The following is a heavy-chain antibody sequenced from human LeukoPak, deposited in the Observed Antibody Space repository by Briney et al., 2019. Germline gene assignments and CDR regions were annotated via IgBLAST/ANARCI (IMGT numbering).Heavy chain of an antibody. J-gene: IGHJ4*02. CDR1: GFTFSSYG. CDR2: ISYDGSNK. D-gene: IGHD1-1*01. V-gene: IGHV3-30*03. CDR3: ATGTEGDYFDY. Sequence: GGSLRLSCAASGFTFSSYGMHWVRQAPGKGLEWVAVISYDGSNKYYADSVKGRFTISRDNSKNTLYLQMNSLRAEDTAVYYCATGTEGDYFDYWGQGTLVTVSS.